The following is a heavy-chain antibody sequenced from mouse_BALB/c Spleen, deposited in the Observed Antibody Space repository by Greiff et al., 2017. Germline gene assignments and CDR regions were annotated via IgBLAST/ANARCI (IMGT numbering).Heavy chain of an antibody. CDR1: GFTFSDYY. V-gene: IGHV5-4*02. Sequence: EVKLMESGGGLVKPGGSLKLSCAASGFTFSDYYMYWVRQTPEKRLEWVATISDGGSYTYYPDSVKGRFTISRDNAKNNLYLQMSSLKSEDTAMYYCARGSYEDAMDYWGQGTSVTVSS. J-gene: IGHJ4*01. CDR2: ISDGGSYT. D-gene: IGHD1-1*01. CDR3: ARGSYEDAMDY.